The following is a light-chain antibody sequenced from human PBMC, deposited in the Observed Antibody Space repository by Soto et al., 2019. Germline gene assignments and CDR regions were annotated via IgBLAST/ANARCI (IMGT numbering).Light chain of an antibody. CDR1: SSDVGGYNY. CDR3: SSYTSSSTLV. CDR2: EVS. Sequence: QSVLTQPASVSGSPGQSITISCTGTSSDVGGYNYVSWYQQHPGTSPKLMIYEVSNRPSGVSNRFPGSKSGNTASLTISGLQAEDEADYYCSSYTSSSTLVVGGGTKRTFL. J-gene: IGLJ3*02. V-gene: IGLV2-14*01.